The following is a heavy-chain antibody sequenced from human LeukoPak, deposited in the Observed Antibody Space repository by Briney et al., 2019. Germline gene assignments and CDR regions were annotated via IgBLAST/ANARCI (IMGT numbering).Heavy chain of an antibody. J-gene: IGHJ4*02. CDR3: TRDTGCPGGTCYSFYDY. CDR1: GFTFSNYW. D-gene: IGHD2-15*01. CDR2: IKQDGTEK. Sequence: GGSLRLSCAASGFTFSNYWMTWVRQAPGKGLEWVANIKQDGTEKYYVDSVKGRFTISRDNAENSLYLQMNSLRAEDAAVYYCTRDTGCPGGTCYSFYDYWGQGTLVTVSS. V-gene: IGHV3-7*01.